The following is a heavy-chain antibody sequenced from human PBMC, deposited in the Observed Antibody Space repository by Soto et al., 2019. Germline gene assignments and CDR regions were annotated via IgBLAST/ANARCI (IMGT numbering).Heavy chain of an antibody. V-gene: IGHV1-3*01. CDR2: INGGTGQT. D-gene: IGHD1-1*01. Sequence: ASVKVSCKASGYSFSTYAMHWVRQAPGQSLEWMGWINGGTGQTKFSQRFQERITITRDTSASTAYMELSSLRSEDTAVYYCARGKGMEENYYYYGLDIWGQGTTVTVSS. CDR1: GYSFSTYA. J-gene: IGHJ6*02. CDR3: ARGKGMEENYYYYGLDI.